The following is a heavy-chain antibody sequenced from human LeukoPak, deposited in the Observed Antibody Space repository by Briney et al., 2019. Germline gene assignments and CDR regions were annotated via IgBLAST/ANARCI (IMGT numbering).Heavy chain of an antibody. CDR1: GYTFTGYY. Sequence: ASVKVSCKASGYTFTGYYMHWVRQAPGQGLEWMGWINPNSGGTNYAQKFQGRVTMTRDTSTSTVYMELSSLRSEDTAVYYCASSRDGYNYFDAFDIWGQGTMVTVSS. CDR3: ASSRDGYNYFDAFDI. CDR2: INPNSGGT. D-gene: IGHD5-24*01. J-gene: IGHJ3*02. V-gene: IGHV1-2*02.